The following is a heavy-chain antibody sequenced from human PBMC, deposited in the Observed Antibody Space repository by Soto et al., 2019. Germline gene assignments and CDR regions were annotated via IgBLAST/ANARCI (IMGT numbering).Heavy chain of an antibody. Sequence: QVQLVQSGAEVKKPGSSVKVSCKASGGTFSSYAISWVRQAPGQGLEWMGGIIPIFGTANYAQKFQGRVTITADESTSTAYMEPSSLRSEDTAVYYCARDRGIAAAGTPLDAFDIWGQGTMVTVSS. CDR1: GGTFSSYA. V-gene: IGHV1-69*12. CDR3: ARDRGIAAAGTPLDAFDI. CDR2: IIPIFGTA. D-gene: IGHD6-13*01. J-gene: IGHJ3*02.